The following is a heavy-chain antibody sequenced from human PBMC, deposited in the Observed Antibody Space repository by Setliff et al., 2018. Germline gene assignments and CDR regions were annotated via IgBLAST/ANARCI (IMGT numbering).Heavy chain of an antibody. CDR2: IHYSGTT. V-gene: IGHV4-39*01. J-gene: IGHJ4*02. Sequence: PSETLSLTCTVSGGSISSGTYYWAWIRQPPGKGLEWIGRIHYSGTTYYNASLKSRVTMSVDTSKNQFSLKLSSVTAADTAVYYCARTGTYRYFDSWGQGTLVTVSS. D-gene: IGHD1-1*01. CDR3: ARTGTYRYFDS. CDR1: GGSISSGTYY.